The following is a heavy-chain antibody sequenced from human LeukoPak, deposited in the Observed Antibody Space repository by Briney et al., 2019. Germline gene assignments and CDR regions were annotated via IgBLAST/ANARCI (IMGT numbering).Heavy chain of an antibody. V-gene: IGHV4-31*03. D-gene: IGHD3-22*01. CDR2: IYYSGST. CDR3: ARERYYYDSSGYGEFDY. J-gene: IGHJ4*02. CDR1: GGSISSGGYY. Sequence: SQTLSLTCTVSGGSISSGGYYWSWIRQHPGKGLEWIGYIYYSGSTYHNPSLKSRVTISVDTSKNQFSLKLSSVTAADTAVYYCARERYYYDSSGYGEFDYWGQGTLVTVSS.